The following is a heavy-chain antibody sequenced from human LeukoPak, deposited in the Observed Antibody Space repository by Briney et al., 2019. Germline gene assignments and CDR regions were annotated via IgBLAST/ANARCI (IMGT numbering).Heavy chain of an antibody. CDR3: ARHRAYSSSSPFDY. D-gene: IGHD6-6*01. CDR1: GGSISSLY. V-gene: IGHV4-59*08. CDR2: IYYTGST. J-gene: IGHJ4*02. Sequence: TSSETLSLTCSVSGGSISSLYWSWIRKPPGKGLEGIGYIYYTGSTNYNPSLKSRVTMFVDMSKNQFSLRLRSVTAADTAVYYCARHRAYSSSSPFDYWGQGTLATVSS.